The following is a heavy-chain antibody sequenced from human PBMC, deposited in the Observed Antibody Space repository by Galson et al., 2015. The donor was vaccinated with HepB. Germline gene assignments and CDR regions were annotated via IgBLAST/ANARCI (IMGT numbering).Heavy chain of an antibody. D-gene: IGHD6-13*01. CDR2: INPNSGGT. CDR1: GYTFTGYY. J-gene: IGHJ6*02. CDR3: ARAGFESSSWYGAYYYYGMDV. V-gene: IGHV1-2*04. Sequence: SVKVSCKASGYTFTGYYMHWVRQAPGQGLEWMGWINPNSGGTNYAQKFQGWVTMTRDTSISTAYMELSRLRSDDTAVYYCARAGFESSSWYGAYYYYGMDVWGQGTTVTVSS.